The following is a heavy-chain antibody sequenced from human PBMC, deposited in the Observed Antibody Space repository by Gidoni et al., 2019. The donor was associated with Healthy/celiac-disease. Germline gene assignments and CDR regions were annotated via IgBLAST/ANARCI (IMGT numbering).Heavy chain of an antibody. V-gene: IGHV4-34*01. J-gene: IGHJ5*02. CDR2: INHSGST. CDR1: GGSFSGYY. D-gene: IGHD3-3*01. CDR3: ARDKPVLRFLEFWDWFDP. Sequence: QVQLQQWGAGLLKPSETLSLTCAVSGGSFSGYYWSWIRQPPGQGLEWIGEINHSGSTNYNPSLKSRVTIAVDTSKNQFSLKLSSVTAADTAVYYCARDKPVLRFLEFWDWFDPWGQGTLVTVSS.